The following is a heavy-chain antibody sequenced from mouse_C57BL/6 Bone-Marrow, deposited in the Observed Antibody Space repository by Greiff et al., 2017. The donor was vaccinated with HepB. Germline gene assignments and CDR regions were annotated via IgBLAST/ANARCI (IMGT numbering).Heavy chain of an antibody. CDR2: IHPNSGST. CDR1: GYTFTSYW. J-gene: IGHJ4*01. V-gene: IGHV1-64*01. Sequence: QVQLKQPGAELVKPGASVKLSCKASGYTFTSYWMHWVKQRPGQGLEWIGMIHPNSGSTNYNEKFKSKATLTVDKSSSTAYMQLSSLTSADSAVYYCASRGYFPMDYWGQGTSVTVSS. D-gene: IGHD2-3*01. CDR3: ASRGYFPMDY.